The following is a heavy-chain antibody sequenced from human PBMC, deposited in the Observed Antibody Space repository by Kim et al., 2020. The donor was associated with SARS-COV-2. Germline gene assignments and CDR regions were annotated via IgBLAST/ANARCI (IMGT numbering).Heavy chain of an antibody. D-gene: IGHD2-2*03. CDR2: ISAYNGNT. J-gene: IGHJ4*02. CDR1: GYTFTSYG. Sequence: ASVKVSCKASGYTFTSYGISWVRQAPGQGLEWMGWISAYNGNTNYAQKLQGRVTMTTDTSTSTAYMELRSLRSDDTAVYYCARPTGGYCSSTSCYQGGTGYYFDYWGQGTLVTVSS. CDR3: ARPTGGYCSSTSCYQGGTGYYFDY. V-gene: IGHV1-18*01.